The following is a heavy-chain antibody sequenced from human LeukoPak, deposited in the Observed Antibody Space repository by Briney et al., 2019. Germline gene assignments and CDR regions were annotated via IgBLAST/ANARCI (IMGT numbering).Heavy chain of an antibody. J-gene: IGHJ4*02. D-gene: IGHD6-13*01. CDR2: IYYSGSS. Sequence: SETLSLTCTVSGGSLSSGDYYWSWIRQPPGKGLEWIGYIYYSGSSYLNPSLKSRVTISVDTSKNQFSLKLSSVTAADTAVYYCARDRAAAGNLDYWGQGTLVTVSS. V-gene: IGHV4-30-4*01. CDR3: ARDRAAAGNLDY. CDR1: GGSLSSGDYY.